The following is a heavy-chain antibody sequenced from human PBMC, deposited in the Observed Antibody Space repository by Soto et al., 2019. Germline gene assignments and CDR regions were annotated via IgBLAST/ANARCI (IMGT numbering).Heavy chain of an antibody. D-gene: IGHD6-13*01. J-gene: IGHJ6*02. CDR1: GGSISSSSYY. CDR2: IYYSGST. CDR3: ARHKSGEQQLVWTFYYYYGMDV. V-gene: IGHV4-39*01. Sequence: SETLSLTCTVSGGSISSSSYYWGWIRQPPGKGLEWIGSIYYSGSTYYNPSLKSRVTISVDTSKNQFSLKLSSVTAADTAVYYCARHKSGEQQLVWTFYYYYGMDVWGQGTTVTVSS.